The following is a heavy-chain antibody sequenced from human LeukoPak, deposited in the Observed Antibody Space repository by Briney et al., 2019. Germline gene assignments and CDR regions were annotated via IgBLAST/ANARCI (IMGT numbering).Heavy chain of an antibody. D-gene: IGHD4-17*01. CDR1: GGSISSYY. CDR2: IYYSGST. V-gene: IGHV4-59*01. J-gene: IGHJ2*01. Sequence: SETLSLTCTVSGGSISSYYWSWIRQPPGKGLEWLGYIYYSGSTNYNPSLKSRVTISVDTSKNQFSLKLSSVTAADTAVYYCARSYGDYPPGYFDLWGRGTLVTVSS. CDR3: ARSYGDYPPGYFDL.